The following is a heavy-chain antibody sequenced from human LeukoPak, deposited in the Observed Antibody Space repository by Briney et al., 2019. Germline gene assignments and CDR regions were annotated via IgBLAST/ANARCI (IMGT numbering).Heavy chain of an antibody. J-gene: IGHJ3*01. V-gene: IGHV3-23*01. Sequence: TGGSLRLSCAASEFIFSTYVMSWVRQAPGKGLEWVSVNSGRDGSKYYADSVKGRFTISRDNSRNTLYLQMNSLRAEDTAIYYCAKHRRYTYGFDAFDVWGQGTMVTVSS. CDR3: AKHRRYTYGFDAFDV. D-gene: IGHD5-18*01. CDR2: NSGRDGSK. CDR1: EFIFSTYV.